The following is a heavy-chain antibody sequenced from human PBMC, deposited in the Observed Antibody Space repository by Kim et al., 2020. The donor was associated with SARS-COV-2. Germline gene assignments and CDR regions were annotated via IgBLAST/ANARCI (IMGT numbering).Heavy chain of an antibody. D-gene: IGHD3-22*01. V-gene: IGHV4-59*01. J-gene: IGHJ4*02. CDR3: ARGGGSGFYYG. CDR2: IYHSGST. Sequence: SETLSLTCNVSGGSISSYYWSWIRQPPGKGLEWIGYIYHSGSTNYNPSLKSRVTMSIDTSKNQFSLRLSSVTAADTAVYYCARGGGSGFYYGWGQGALVT. CDR1: GGSISSYY.